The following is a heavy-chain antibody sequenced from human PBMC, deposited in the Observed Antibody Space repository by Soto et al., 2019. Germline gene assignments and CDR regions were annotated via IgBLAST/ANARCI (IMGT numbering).Heavy chain of an antibody. CDR2: ISYDGSNK. V-gene: IGHV3-30*18. CDR1: GFTFSSYG. J-gene: IGHJ6*02. CDR3: AKGDYDGSGSYHNGATGSYYYGMDV. D-gene: IGHD3-10*01. Sequence: GGSLRLSCAASGFTFSSYGMHWVRQAPGKGLEWVAVISYDGSNKYYADSVKGRFTISRDNSKNTLYLQMNSLRAEDTAVYYCAKGDYDGSGSYHNGATGSYYYGMDVWGQGTTVTVSS.